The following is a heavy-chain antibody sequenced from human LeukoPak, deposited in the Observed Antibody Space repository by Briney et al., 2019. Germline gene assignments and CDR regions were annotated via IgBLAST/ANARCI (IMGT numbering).Heavy chain of an antibody. CDR1: GYTFTSYG. CDR3: ATSSSWYLPFDY. Sequence: ASVKVSCKASGYTFTSYGLSWVRQAPGQGLEWMGWISAYNGNTNFAQKFQGRVTITTDESTSTAYMELSSLRSEDTAVYYCATSSSWYLPFDYWGQGTLVTVSS. J-gene: IGHJ4*02. CDR2: ISAYNGNT. D-gene: IGHD6-13*01. V-gene: IGHV1-18*01.